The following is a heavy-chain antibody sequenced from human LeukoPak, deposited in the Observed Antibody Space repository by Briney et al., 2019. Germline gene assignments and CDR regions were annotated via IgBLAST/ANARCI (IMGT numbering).Heavy chain of an antibody. Sequence: SETLSLTCAVYGGSFSGYYWSWIRQPPGKGLEWIGEINHSGSTNYNPSLKSRVTISVDTSKNQFSLKLSSVTAADTAVYYCARDWGTRITMVRGAHGWFDPWGQGTLVTVSS. CDR1: GGSFSGYY. CDR3: ARDWGTRITMVRGAHGWFDP. D-gene: IGHD3-10*01. CDR2: INHSGST. J-gene: IGHJ5*02. V-gene: IGHV4-34*01.